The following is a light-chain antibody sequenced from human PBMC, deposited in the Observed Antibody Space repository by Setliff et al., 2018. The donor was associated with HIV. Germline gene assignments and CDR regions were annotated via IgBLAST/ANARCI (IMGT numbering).Light chain of an antibody. Sequence: QSALAQPASVSGSPAQSITISCTGTSSDVGDYNYVSWYQQHPGKAPKLMIYEIINRPSGVSNRFSGSKSGNTASLTISGLQAEDEADYYCSAYTSSLYVFGTGTKVTVL. CDR2: EII. J-gene: IGLJ1*01. V-gene: IGLV2-14*01. CDR1: SSDVGDYNY. CDR3: SAYTSSLYV.